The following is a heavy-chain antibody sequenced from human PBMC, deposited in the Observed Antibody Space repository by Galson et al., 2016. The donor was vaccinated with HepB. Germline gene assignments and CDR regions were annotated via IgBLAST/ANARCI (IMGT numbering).Heavy chain of an antibody. V-gene: IGHV3-23*01. D-gene: IGHD6-19*01. J-gene: IGHJ4*02. CDR1: GFTFSSYA. CDR2: ISGSGANT. CDR3: AKDRRQWLDSDIDY. Sequence: SLRLSCAASGFTFSSYAMHWVRQAPGKGLEWVSAISGSGANTYYADSVKGRFTISRDNSKNTLYLQMNSLRAEDTATYYCAKDRRQWLDSDIDYWGQGTLVTVSS.